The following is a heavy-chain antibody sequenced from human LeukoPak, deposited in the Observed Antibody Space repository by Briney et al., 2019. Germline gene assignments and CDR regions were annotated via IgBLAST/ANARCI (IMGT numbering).Heavy chain of an antibody. V-gene: IGHV4-34*01. CDR1: GGSFSGYY. D-gene: IGHD4-17*01. CDR2: INHSGST. J-gene: IGHJ4*02. CDR3: ARADPGDYGFGFDY. Sequence: SETLSLTCVVSGGSFSGYYWSWIRQPPGKGLEWIGEINHSGSTNYNPSLKSRVAISVDTSKNQFSLKLSSVTAADTAVYYCARADPGDYGFGFDYWGQGTLVTVSS.